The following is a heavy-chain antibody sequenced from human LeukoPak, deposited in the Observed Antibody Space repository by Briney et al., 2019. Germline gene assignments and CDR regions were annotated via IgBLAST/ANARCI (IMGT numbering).Heavy chain of an antibody. J-gene: IGHJ3*02. V-gene: IGHV4-61*08. CDR2: IYYSGDI. D-gene: IGHD6-13*01. CDR3: ARPIAGAGMHAFDI. Sequence: PSQTLSLTCTVSGGAISSGDYYGSWIRQPPGKGLEWIGYIYYSGDINYNPSLKSRATISVDTSKNQFSLKLSSVTAADTAVYYCARPIAGAGMHAFDIWGQGTMVTVSS. CDR1: GGAISSGDYY.